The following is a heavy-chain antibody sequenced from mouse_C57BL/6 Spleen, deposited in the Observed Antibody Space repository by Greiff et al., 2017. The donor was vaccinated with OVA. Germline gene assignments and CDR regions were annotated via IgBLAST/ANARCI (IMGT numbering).Heavy chain of an antibody. CDR1: GFSLTSYG. J-gene: IGHJ1*03. CDR2: IWRGGST. V-gene: IGHV2-5*01. CDR3: AKRGTGTDGYFDV. D-gene: IGHD4-1*01. Sequence: VKLMESGPGLVQPSQSLSITCTVSGFSLTSYGVHWVRQSPGKGLEWLGVIWRGGSTDYNAAFMSRLSITKDNSKSQVFFKMNSLQADDTAIYYCAKRGTGTDGYFDVWGTGTTVTVSS.